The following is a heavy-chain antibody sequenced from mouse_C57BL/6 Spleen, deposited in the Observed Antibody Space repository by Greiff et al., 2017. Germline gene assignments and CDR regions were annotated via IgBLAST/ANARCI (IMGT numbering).Heavy chain of an antibody. Sequence: EVKLMESGGDLVKPGGSLKLSCAASGFTFSSYGMSWVRQTPDKRLEWVATISSGGSYTYYPDSVKGRFTISRDNAKNTLYLQMSSLKSEDTAMYYCARRGDGYYAYWGQGTLVTVSA. CDR2: ISSGGSYT. J-gene: IGHJ3*01. CDR1: GFTFSSYG. CDR3: ARRGDGYYAY. D-gene: IGHD2-3*01. V-gene: IGHV5-6*01.